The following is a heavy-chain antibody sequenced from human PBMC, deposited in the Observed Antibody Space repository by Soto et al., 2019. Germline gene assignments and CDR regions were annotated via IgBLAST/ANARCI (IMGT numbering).Heavy chain of an antibody. Sequence: QVQLVESGGGVVQPGRSLRLSCAASGFTFSSYGMHWVRQAPGKGLEWVAVIWYDGSNKYYADSVKGRFTISRDNSKNTLYLQMNSLRAEDTAVYYCARDMCGGDCYVDYWGQGTLVTVSS. D-gene: IGHD2-21*02. CDR2: IWYDGSNK. V-gene: IGHV3-33*01. CDR1: GFTFSSYG. CDR3: ARDMCGGDCYVDY. J-gene: IGHJ4*02.